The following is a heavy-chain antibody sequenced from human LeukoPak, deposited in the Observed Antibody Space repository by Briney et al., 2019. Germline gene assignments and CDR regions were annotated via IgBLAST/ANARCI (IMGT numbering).Heavy chain of an antibody. V-gene: IGHV1-18*01. D-gene: IGHD3-22*01. CDR3: ARAHYYDSSADAFDI. CDR1: GYTFTSYG. J-gene: IGHJ3*02. CDR2: ISAYNGNT. Sequence: GASVKVSCKASGYTFTSYGISWVRQAPGQGLEWMGWISAYNGNTNYAQKLQGRVTMTTDTSTSTAYMELRSLRSDDTAVYYCARAHYYDSSADAFDIWGQGTMVTASS.